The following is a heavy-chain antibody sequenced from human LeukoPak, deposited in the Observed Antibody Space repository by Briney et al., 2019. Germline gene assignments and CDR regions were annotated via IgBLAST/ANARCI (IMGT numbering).Heavy chain of an antibody. Sequence: GASVKVSCKASGYTFTGYYMHWVRQAPGQGLEWMGCINPNSGDTNYAQKSQGRVTMTRDTSISTAYMEVSRLRSDDTAVYYCARVGDYVWGMYYLDNWGQGTLVTVSS. CDR1: GYTFTGYY. V-gene: IGHV1-2*02. D-gene: IGHD3-16*01. CDR3: ARVGDYVWGMYYLDN. J-gene: IGHJ4*02. CDR2: INPNSGDT.